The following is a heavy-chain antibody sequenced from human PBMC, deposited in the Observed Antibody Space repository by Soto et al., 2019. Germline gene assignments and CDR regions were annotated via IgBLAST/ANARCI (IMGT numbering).Heavy chain of an antibody. D-gene: IGHD6-6*01. CDR1: GYIFTSYW. Sequence: GESLKISCKGSGYIFTSYWISWVRQMPGKGLEWMGRIDPSDSYTNYSPSFQGHVTISADKSISTAYLQWSSLKASDTAMYYCATSEYSSSRDGMDVWGQGTTVTVSS. J-gene: IGHJ6*02. V-gene: IGHV5-10-1*01. CDR3: ATSEYSSSRDGMDV. CDR2: IDPSDSYT.